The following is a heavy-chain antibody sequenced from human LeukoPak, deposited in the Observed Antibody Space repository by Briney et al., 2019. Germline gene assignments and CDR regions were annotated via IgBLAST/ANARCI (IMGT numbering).Heavy chain of an antibody. J-gene: IGHJ4*02. CDR1: GGSISSYY. D-gene: IGHD5-18*01. V-gene: IGHV4-59*08. CDR2: IYYSGST. CDR3: ARLRGYSYGWEYYFDY. Sequence: SETLSLTCTVSGGSISSYYWSWIRQPPGKGLEWIGYIYYSGSTNYSPSLKSRVTISVDTSKNQFSLKLSSVTAADTAVYYCARLRGYSYGWEYYFDYWGQGTLVTVSS.